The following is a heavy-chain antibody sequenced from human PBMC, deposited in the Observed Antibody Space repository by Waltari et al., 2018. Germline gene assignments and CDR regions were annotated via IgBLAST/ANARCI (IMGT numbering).Heavy chain of an antibody. CDR2: IYYSGST. V-gene: IGHV4-59*11. CDR1: GGSISSPH. J-gene: IGHJ4*02. Sequence: QVQLQESGPGLVKPSETLSLTCTASGGSISSPHWSWIRQPPGKGLEWIGYIYYSGSTNYNPSLKSRVTISVDTSKNQFSLKLSSVTAADTAVYYCARDRTGFDYWGQGTLVTVSS. CDR3: ARDRTGFDY.